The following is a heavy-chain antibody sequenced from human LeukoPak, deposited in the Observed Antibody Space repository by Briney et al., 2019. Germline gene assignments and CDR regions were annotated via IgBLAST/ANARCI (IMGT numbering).Heavy chain of an antibody. CDR1: GGSISSYY. D-gene: IGHD6-6*01. CDR3: AREYSSSSGRRAFDF. J-gene: IGHJ3*01. V-gene: IGHV4-59*08. CDR2: IYYSGST. Sequence: PSETLSLTCTVSGGSISSYYWNWIRQPPGKGLEWIGYIYYSGSTNYNPSLKSRVTTLVDPSKNQFSLRLSSVTAADTAVYYCAREYSSSSGRRAFDFWGQGTMVTVSS.